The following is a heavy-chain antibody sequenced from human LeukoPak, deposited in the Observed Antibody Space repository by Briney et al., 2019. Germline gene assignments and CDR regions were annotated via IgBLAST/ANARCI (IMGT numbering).Heavy chain of an antibody. D-gene: IGHD3-22*01. CDR3: AGLVGRYSSGLYYYYFDY. J-gene: IGHJ4*02. CDR1: DDSINSLDL. V-gene: IGHV4-4*02. CDR2: MYLSGTT. Sequence: SGTLSLTCTVSDDSINSLDLWSWVRQPPGKGLEWIGEMYLSGTTHSNPSVKSRVTISIDKSKNQFFLNLSSVIAADTAVYYCAGLVGRYSSGLYYYYFDYWGQGTLVTVSS.